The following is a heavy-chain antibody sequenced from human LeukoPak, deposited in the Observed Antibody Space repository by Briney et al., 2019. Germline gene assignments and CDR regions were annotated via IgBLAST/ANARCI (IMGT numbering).Heavy chain of an antibody. CDR2: IYYSGST. V-gene: IGHV4-30-4*01. CDR3: ARGQQLAEYFQH. J-gene: IGHJ1*01. D-gene: IGHD6-13*01. Sequence: PSETLSLTCTVSGGSISSGDYYWSWIRQPPGKGLEWTGYIYYSGSTYYNPSLKSRVTISVDTSKNQFSLKLSSVTAADTAVYYCARGQQLAEYFQHWGQGTLVTVSS. CDR1: GGSISSGDYY.